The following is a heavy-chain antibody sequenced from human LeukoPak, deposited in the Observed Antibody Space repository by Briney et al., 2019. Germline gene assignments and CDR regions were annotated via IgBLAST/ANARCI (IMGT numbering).Heavy chain of an antibody. CDR2: IYYSGST. V-gene: IGHV4-59*06. Sequence: SETLSLTCTVSGGSISSYYWSWIRQHPGKGLEWIGYIYYSGSTYYNPSLKSRVTISVDTSKNQFSLKLSSVTAADTAVYYCARGTVTPYYYYGMDVWGQGTTVTVSS. CDR3: ARGTVTPYYYYGMDV. J-gene: IGHJ6*02. CDR1: GGSISSYY. D-gene: IGHD4-11*01.